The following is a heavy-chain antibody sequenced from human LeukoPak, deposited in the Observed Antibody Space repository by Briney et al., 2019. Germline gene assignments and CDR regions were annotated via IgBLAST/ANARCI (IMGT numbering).Heavy chain of an antibody. D-gene: IGHD6-19*01. CDR2: ISSSSSTI. J-gene: IGHJ3*02. Sequence: GGSLRLSCAASGFTFSSYSMNWVRQAPGKGLEWVSYISSSSSTIYYADSVKGRFTISRDNAKNSLYLQMNSLRAEDTAVYYCARGEWQWLGHDAFDIWGQGTMVTVSS. CDR1: GFTFSSYS. CDR3: ARGEWQWLGHDAFDI. V-gene: IGHV3-48*01.